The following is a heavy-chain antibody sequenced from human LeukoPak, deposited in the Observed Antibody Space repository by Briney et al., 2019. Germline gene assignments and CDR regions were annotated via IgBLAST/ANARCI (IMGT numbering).Heavy chain of an antibody. V-gene: IGHV4-59*01. J-gene: IGHJ4*02. D-gene: IGHD3-22*01. CDR3: ARLSGYSSGHYYSDY. CDR1: GGSISSYY. CDR2: IYYKGST. Sequence: SETLSLTCTVSGGSISSYYWSWIRQPPGKGLEWIGYIYYKGSTNYNPSLKSRVTISVDTSKNQFSLKLSSVTAADTAVYYCARLSGYSSGHYYSDYWGQGTLVTVSS.